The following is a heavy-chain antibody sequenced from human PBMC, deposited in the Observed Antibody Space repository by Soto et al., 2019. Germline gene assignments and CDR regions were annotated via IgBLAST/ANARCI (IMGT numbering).Heavy chain of an antibody. CDR1: GFTFNSYT. J-gene: IGHJ6*02. D-gene: IGHD3-10*01. Sequence: TGGSLRLSCAASGFTFNSYTMAWVRQAPGKGLEWVSSISGSGGSLSYADSVQGRFTISRDNSKNSLYLQMNSLRAEDTAVYYCARRVSGSGSYYYYYYYGMDVWGQGTTVTVSS. V-gene: IGHV3-23*01. CDR3: ARRVSGSGSYYYYYYYGMDV. CDR2: ISGSGGSL.